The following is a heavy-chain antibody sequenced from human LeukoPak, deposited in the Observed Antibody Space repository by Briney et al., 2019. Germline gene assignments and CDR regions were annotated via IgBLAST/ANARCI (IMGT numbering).Heavy chain of an antibody. CDR1: GGSFSGYY. CDR3: ARGVVVTAIHHYYYGMDV. D-gene: IGHD2-21*02. J-gene: IGHJ6*04. V-gene: IGHV4-34*01. Sequence: SETLSLTCAVYGGSFSGYYWSWIRQPPGKGLEWIGEINHSGSTNYNPTLKSRVTISVDTSKNQFSLKLSSVTAAGTAVYSCARGVVVTAIHHYYYGMDVWGKGTTVTVSS. CDR2: INHSGST.